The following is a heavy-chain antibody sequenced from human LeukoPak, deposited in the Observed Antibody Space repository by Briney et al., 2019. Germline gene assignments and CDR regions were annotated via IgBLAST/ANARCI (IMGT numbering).Heavy chain of an antibody. J-gene: IGHJ4*02. Sequence: GGSLRLSCAASGFTFSSYAMNWVRQAPGKGLEGVSAISGSGGRTHYADSVKGRFTISRDNSKNTLYLQMNSLRAEYTAVYHCAKPARTDYADDWGQGTLVTVSS. V-gene: IGHV3-23*01. CDR2: ISGSGGRT. D-gene: IGHD1-14*01. CDR1: GFTFSSYA. CDR3: AKPARTDYADD.